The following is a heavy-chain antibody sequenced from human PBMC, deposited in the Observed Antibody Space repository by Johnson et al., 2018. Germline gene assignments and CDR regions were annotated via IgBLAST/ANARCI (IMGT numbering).Heavy chain of an antibody. CDR1: GFTVSSNY. CDR3: SSSYCGGDCSLYGMDV. J-gene: IGHJ6*02. CDR2: IYSGGST. D-gene: IGHD2-21*02. V-gene: IGHV3-53*01. Sequence: VQLLESGGGLVQPGGSLRLSCAASGFTVSSNYMSWVRQAPGKGLEWVSVIYSGGSTYYADSVKGRFTISRDNSKNRLYLQMNSLRAEDTAVYYCSSSYCGGDCSLYGMDVWGQGTTVTVSS.